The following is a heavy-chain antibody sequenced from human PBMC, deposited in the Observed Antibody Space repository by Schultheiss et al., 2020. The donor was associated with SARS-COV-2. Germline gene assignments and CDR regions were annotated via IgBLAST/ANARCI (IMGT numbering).Heavy chain of an antibody. J-gene: IGHJ6*02. D-gene: IGHD3-3*01. V-gene: IGHV3-33*01. CDR2: IWYDGSNK. CDR1: GFTFSSYG. CDR3: ARDGSSHFDFRSAFGYYYGMDV. Sequence: GESLKISCAASGFTFSSYGMHWVRQAPGKGLEWVAVIWYDGSNKYYADSVKGRFTISRDNSKNTLYLQMSSLRPEDTALYYCARDGSSHFDFRSAFGYYYGMDVWGQGTTVTVSS.